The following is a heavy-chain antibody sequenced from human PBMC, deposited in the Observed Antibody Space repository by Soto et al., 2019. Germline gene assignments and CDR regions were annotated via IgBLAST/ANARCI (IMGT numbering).Heavy chain of an antibody. CDR3: ARVAMRHDAFDI. D-gene: IGHD6-25*01. CDR1: GLSLSSHA. J-gene: IGHJ3*02. CDR2: IWYDGSNK. Sequence: GSLRLTWAAAGLSLSSHAMHWVRQAPGKGLEWVAVIWYDGSNKYYADSVKGRFTISRDNSKNTLYLQMNSLRAEDTAVYYCARVAMRHDAFDIWGRGTMVTVSS. V-gene: IGHV3-33*01.